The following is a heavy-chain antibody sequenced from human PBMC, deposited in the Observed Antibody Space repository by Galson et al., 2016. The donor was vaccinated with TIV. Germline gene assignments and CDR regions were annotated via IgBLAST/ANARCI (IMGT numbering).Heavy chain of an antibody. V-gene: IGHV5-51*01. CDR3: ARHRGNPWIEMCDDT. CDR1: GSKLSDYW. J-gene: IGHJ5*02. Sequence: QSGAEVKKPGDSLKITCQASGSKLSDYWIGWVRQMPGKGLEWMAIIFPGDSQTRYSPSFEGQVTISADKSISAAYLHLNSLRASDTAIYYCARHRGNPWIEMCDDTWGQGAQVTVSS. D-gene: IGHD5-12*01. CDR2: IFPGDSQT.